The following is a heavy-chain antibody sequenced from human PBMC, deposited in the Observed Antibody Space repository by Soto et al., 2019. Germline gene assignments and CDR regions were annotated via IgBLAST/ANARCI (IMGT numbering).Heavy chain of an antibody. CDR3: ARGEVRGRFDI. CDR1: GGSMNSHDYY. Sequence: QQQLQESGPGLVKPSQTLSLTCTVSGGSMNSHDYYWIWLRLPPGKGLEWIGYIHNSGSTYYSPTLKSRLTISSDMPKNQFAPSLNSVTDADTAVYFSARGEVRGRFDIGSEATKVPVSS. D-gene: IGHD1-26*01. CDR2: IHNSGST. V-gene: IGHV4-30-4*01. J-gene: IGHJ3*02.